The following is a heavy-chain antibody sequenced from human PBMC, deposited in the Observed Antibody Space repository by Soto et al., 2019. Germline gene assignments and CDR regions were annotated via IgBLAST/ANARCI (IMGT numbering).Heavy chain of an antibody. CDR2: VKDGGHT. CDR1: GGSLSGYY. CDR3: ARGQEGVVATH. Sequence: QVQLQQWGAGLLKPSETLSLKCAVTGGSLSGYYWSWIRQPPGKGLEWIGEVKDGGHTNYSPSLRRRVTISSDTSNNQFSLRLNSVTAADTGVYYCARGQEGVVATHWDHGSLVTVSS. V-gene: IGHV4-34*01. D-gene: IGHD5-12*01. J-gene: IGHJ4*01.